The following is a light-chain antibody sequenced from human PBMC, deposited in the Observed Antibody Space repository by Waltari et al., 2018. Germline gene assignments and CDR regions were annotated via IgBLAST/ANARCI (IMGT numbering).Light chain of an antibody. CDR1: SSDVGGYKY. J-gene: IGLJ2*01. CDR3: SSSVGSNNLHVV. CDR2: EVS. V-gene: IGLV2-8*01. Sequence: QSALTQPPSASGSPGQSVTISCTGTSSDVGGYKYVSWYRQHPGKAPKLMIYEVSKRPSVVPDRFSGSKSGNTASLTVSGLQAEDEADYYCSSSVGSNNLHVVFGGGTKLTVL.